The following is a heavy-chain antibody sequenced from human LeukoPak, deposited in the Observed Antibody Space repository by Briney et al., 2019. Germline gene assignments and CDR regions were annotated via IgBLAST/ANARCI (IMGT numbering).Heavy chain of an antibody. D-gene: IGHD3-3*01. Sequence: PSETLSLTCAVYGGSFSGYYWSLIRQPPGRGLEWIGKINHSGSTNYNPSLKSRVTISVDTSKNQLSLKLSSVTAADTAVYYCARADYDFWSGYFYWGQGTLVTVSS. CDR1: GGSFSGYY. V-gene: IGHV4-34*01. J-gene: IGHJ4*02. CDR3: ARADYDFWSGYFY. CDR2: INHSGST.